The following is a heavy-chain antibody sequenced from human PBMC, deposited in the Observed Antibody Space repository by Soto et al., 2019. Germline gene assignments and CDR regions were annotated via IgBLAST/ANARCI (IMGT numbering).Heavy chain of an antibody. CDR2: TYYRSKWYN. CDR3: ARSKTMGSKNTKYCSSTSCYVLHFDY. D-gene: IGHD2-2*01. CDR1: GDSVSSNSAA. Sequence: QSQTLSLTCAISGDSVSSNSAAWNWIRQSPSRGLEWLGRTYYRSKWYNDYAVSVKSRITINPDTSKNQFSLQLNSVTPEDTAVYYCARSKTMGSKNTKYCSSTSCYVLHFDYWGQGTLVTVSS. V-gene: IGHV6-1*01. J-gene: IGHJ4*02.